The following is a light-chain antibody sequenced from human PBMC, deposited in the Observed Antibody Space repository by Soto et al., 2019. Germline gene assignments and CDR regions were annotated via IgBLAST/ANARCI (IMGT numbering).Light chain of an antibody. V-gene: IGKV3-20*01. J-gene: IGKJ1*01. CDR2: DAS. CDR1: QSVSSSY. Sequence: EIVLTQSPGTLSLSPGERATLSCRASQSVSSSYLAWYQQKPGQPPRLLIFDASNRATGIPDRFSGSGSGTEFTLIISSLEPEDFAVYYCQHFGRSPPSWTFGQGTKVEIK. CDR3: QHFGRSPPSWT.